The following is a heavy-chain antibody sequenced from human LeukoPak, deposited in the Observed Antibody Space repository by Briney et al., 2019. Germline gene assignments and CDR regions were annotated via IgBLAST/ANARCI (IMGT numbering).Heavy chain of an antibody. CDR2: INQDGSEK. Sequence: PGGSLRLSCVTSGFTFSTYWVTWARQAPGKGLEWVANINQDGSEKCYVDSVKGRFIVSRDNAEHSLYLQMSSLRAEDTAVYYCATDRSSGTPERFDYWGRGTLVTVSS. J-gene: IGHJ4*02. CDR1: GFTFSTYW. V-gene: IGHV3-7*01. CDR3: ATDRSSGTPERFDY. D-gene: IGHD1/OR15-1a*01.